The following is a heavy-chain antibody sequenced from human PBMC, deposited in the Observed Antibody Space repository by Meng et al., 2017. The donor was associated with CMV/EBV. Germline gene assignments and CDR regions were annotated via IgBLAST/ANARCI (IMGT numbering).Heavy chain of an antibody. V-gene: IGHV3-49*04. D-gene: IGHD3-3*01. CDR2: IRSKAYGGTT. Sequence: GESLKISCPASGFTFGDYAMSWVRQAPGKGLEWVGVIRSKAYGGTTEYAASVKGRFTIPRDDSKSIAYLQMNSLKTEDTAVYYCTREGITIFGVVKYYWGQGTLVTVSS. CDR1: GFTFGDYA. CDR3: TREGITIFGVVKYY. J-gene: IGHJ4*02.